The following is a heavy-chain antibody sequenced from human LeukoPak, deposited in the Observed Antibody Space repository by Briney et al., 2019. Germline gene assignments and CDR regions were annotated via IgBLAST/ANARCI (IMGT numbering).Heavy chain of an antibody. CDR2: IYYSGST. D-gene: IGHD2-2*02. Sequence: SETLSLTCTVSGGSISSRSYYWGWIRQPPGKGLEWIGSIYYSGSTYYNPSLKSRVTISVDTSKNQFSLKLSSVTAADTAVYYCARLNIVVVPAAIGGWFDPWGQGTLVTVSS. CDR3: ARLNIVVVPAAIGGWFDP. CDR1: GGSISSRSYY. J-gene: IGHJ5*02. V-gene: IGHV4-39*01.